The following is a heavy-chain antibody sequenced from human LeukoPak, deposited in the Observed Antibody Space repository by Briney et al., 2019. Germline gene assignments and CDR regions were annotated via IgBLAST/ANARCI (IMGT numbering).Heavy chain of an antibody. V-gene: IGHV3-21*01. Sequence: PGGSLRLSCAASGFTFSSYSMNWVRQAPGKGLEWVSSISSSSSYIYYADSVKGRFTISRDNAKNSLYLQMNSLRAEDTAVYYCARDAVNGSGSYPNWFDPWGQGTLVTVSS. J-gene: IGHJ5*02. CDR1: GFTFSSYS. D-gene: IGHD3-10*01. CDR3: ARDAVNGSGSYPNWFDP. CDR2: ISSSSSYI.